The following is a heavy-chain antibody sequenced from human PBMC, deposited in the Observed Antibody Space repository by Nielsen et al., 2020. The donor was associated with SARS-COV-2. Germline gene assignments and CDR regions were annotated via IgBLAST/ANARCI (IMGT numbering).Heavy chain of an antibody. D-gene: IGHD3-22*01. V-gene: IGHV3-23*01. CDR2: ISETGGRT. J-gene: IGHJ4*02. Sequence: GGSLRLSCAASGFTFSSYAMSWVRQAPGKGLEWVSGISETGGRTYYADSVKGRFTISRDNSKNTLYLQMNSLRAKDTAVYYCAKELWAYDSSGYYAGWGQGTLVTVSS. CDR3: AKELWAYDSSGYYAG. CDR1: GFTFSSYA.